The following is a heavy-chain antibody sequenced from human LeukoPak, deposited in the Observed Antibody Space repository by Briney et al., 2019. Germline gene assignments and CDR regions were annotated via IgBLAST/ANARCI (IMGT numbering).Heavy chain of an antibody. V-gene: IGHV3-23*01. CDR3: AKPRGEEWLVGLYDAFDI. Sequence: GGSLRLSCAASGFTFSSYAMSWVRQAPGKGLEWVSVISGSDGSTYYADSVKGRFTISRNNSKNTLYLQMNSLRAEDTAVFYCAKPRGEEWLVGLYDAFDIWGQGTMVTVSS. J-gene: IGHJ3*02. D-gene: IGHD6-19*01. CDR2: ISGSDGST. CDR1: GFTFSSYA.